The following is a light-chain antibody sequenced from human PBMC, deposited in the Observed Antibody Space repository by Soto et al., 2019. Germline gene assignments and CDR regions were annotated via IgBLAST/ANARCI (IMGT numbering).Light chain of an antibody. J-gene: IGLJ1*01. CDR3: NSYTTLSNRV. V-gene: IGLV2-14*01. CDR2: EVT. Sequence: QSALTQPASVSGSPGQSITISCTGTSSDIGAYNYVSWYQQHPGKAPKLLIYEVTNRPSGVSDRFSGSKSGNTASLTISGLQGEDEANYYCNSYTTLSNRVFGTGTKVTVL. CDR1: SSDIGAYNY.